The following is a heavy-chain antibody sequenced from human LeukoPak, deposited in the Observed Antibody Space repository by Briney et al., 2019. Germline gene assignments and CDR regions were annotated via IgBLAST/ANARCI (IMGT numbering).Heavy chain of an antibody. CDR1: GGSFSGYY. Sequence: KPSETLSLTCAVYGGSFSGYYWSWIRQPPGKGLEWIGEINHSGSTNYNPSLKSRVTISVDTSKNQFSLKLSSVTAADTAVYYCATVANDAFDIWGQGTMVTVSS. CDR3: ATVANDAFDI. D-gene: IGHD5-12*01. J-gene: IGHJ3*02. V-gene: IGHV4-34*01. CDR2: INHSGST.